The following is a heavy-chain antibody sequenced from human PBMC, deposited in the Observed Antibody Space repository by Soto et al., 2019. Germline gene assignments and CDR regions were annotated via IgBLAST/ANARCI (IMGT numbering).Heavy chain of an antibody. CDR3: ARARMVRGVIYYYGMDV. CDR1: GGSISSGGNY. D-gene: IGHD3-10*01. CDR2: IYHSGST. J-gene: IGHJ6*02. Sequence: QVQLQESGPGLVKSSQTLSLTCTVSGGSISSGGNYWSWIRQHPGKGLEGIGYIYHSGSTYYNPSLKRRVTISVDTSKNQFSLKLNSVTAADTAVYYCARARMVRGVIYYYGMDVWGQGTTVTVSS. V-gene: IGHV4-31*03.